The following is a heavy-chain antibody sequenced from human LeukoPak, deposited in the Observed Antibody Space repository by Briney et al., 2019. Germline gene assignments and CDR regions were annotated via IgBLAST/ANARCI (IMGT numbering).Heavy chain of an antibody. J-gene: IGHJ4*02. Sequence: ASVKVSCKASGYTVTSYGISWVRQAPGQGLEWMGWIIAYNGNTNYAQKLQGRVTMTTDTSTSTAYMELRSLRSDDTAVYYCARGLYCSSTSCYDFDYWGQGTLVTVSS. V-gene: IGHV1-18*01. CDR3: ARGLYCSSTSCYDFDY. CDR1: GYTVTSYG. CDR2: IIAYNGNT. D-gene: IGHD2-2*01.